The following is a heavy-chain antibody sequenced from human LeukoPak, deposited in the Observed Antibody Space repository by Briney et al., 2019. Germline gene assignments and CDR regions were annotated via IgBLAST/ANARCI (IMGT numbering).Heavy chain of an antibody. V-gene: IGHV3-48*03. CDR1: GFTFSRYE. D-gene: IGHD1-1*01. CDR3: AKDLSDNYNLFDY. CDR2: VDTSGTII. J-gene: IGHJ4*02. Sequence: GGSRRLSCEASGFTFSRYEINWVRQTPGKGLEWISYVDTSGTIIYYADSVKGRFTISRDNARHPVYLQLNSLRAEDTAVHYCAKDLSDNYNLFDYWGQGTLVTVSS.